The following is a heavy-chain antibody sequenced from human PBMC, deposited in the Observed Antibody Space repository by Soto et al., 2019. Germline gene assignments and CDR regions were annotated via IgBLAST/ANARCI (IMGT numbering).Heavy chain of an antibody. J-gene: IGHJ4*02. V-gene: IGHV3-30-3*01. CDR3: ARDYYDSSVLPGYFDY. D-gene: IGHD3-22*01. Sequence: GGSLRLSCAASGFTFSSYAMHWVRQAPGKGLEWVAVISYDGSNKYYADSVKGRFTISRDNSKNTVYLQMNSLRAEDTAVYYCARDYYDSSVLPGYFDYWGQGTLVTVSS. CDR2: ISYDGSNK. CDR1: GFTFSSYA.